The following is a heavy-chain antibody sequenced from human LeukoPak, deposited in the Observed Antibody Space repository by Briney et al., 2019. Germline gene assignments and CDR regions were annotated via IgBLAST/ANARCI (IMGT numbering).Heavy chain of an antibody. J-gene: IGHJ4*02. D-gene: IGHD2/OR15-2a*01. V-gene: IGHV3-33*06. CDR3: AKGTYGWNLSMAADY. CDR1: GFTFSSYG. Sequence: GGSLRLSCAASGFTFSSYGMHWVRQAPGKGLEWVAVIWYDGSNKYYADSVKGRFTISRDNSKNTLYLQMNSLRAEDTALYYCAKGTYGWNLSMAADYWGQGTLVTVSS. CDR2: IWYDGSNK.